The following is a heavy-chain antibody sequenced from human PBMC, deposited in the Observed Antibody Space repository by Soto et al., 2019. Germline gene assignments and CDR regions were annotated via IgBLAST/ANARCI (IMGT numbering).Heavy chain of an antibody. CDR1: GGSISSGGYY. Sequence: SETLSLTCTVSGGSISSGGYYWSWIRQHPGKGLEWIGYIYYSGSTYYNPSLKSRVTISVDTSKNQFSLKLSSVTAADTAVYYCATAMVRGVNTGNWFDPWGQGIQVTVSS. J-gene: IGHJ5*02. CDR3: ATAMVRGVNTGNWFDP. V-gene: IGHV4-31*03. CDR2: IYYSGST. D-gene: IGHD3-10*01.